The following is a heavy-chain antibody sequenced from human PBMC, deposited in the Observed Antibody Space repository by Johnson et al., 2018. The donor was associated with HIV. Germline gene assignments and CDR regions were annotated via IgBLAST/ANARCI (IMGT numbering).Heavy chain of an antibody. CDR2: ISYDGSNK. Sequence: QVQLVESGGGVVKPGGSLRLSCAASGFTFSSYAMHWVRQAPGKGLEWVAVISYDGSNKYYADSVKGRFTISRDSSRNTLYLQIDTLKVEDTALYYCTRSKLQFLAPDAFDLWGQGTMVTVSS. CDR3: TRSKLQFLAPDAFDL. D-gene: IGHD5-24*01. V-gene: IGHV3-30*14. J-gene: IGHJ3*01. CDR1: GFTFSSYA.